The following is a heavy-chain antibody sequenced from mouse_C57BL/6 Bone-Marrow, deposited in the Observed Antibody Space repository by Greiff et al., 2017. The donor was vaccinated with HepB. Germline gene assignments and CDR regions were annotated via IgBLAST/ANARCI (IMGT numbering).Heavy chain of an antibody. J-gene: IGHJ1*03. V-gene: IGHV5-16*01. CDR2: INYDGSST. Sequence: EVQLQESEGGLVQPGSSMKLSCTASGFTFSDYYMAWVRQVPEKGLEWVANINYDGSSTYYLDSLKSRFIISRDNAKNILYLQMSSLKSEDTATYYCAREATVVATDWYFDVWGTGTTVTVSS. D-gene: IGHD1-1*01. CDR3: AREATVVATDWYFDV. CDR1: GFTFSDYY.